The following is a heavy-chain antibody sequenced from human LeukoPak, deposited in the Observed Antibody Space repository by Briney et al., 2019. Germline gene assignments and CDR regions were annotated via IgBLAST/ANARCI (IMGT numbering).Heavy chain of an antibody. Sequence: GGSLRLSCTASGFTFSSYWMSWVRLAPGKGLERVGNIKQDGSEKYYVDSVKGRFSISRDNAKNSLYLQMNSLRAEDTAVYYCARDRGSGDFLDYWGQGTLVTVSS. CDR2: IKQDGSEK. D-gene: IGHD3-10*01. CDR1: GFTFSSYW. V-gene: IGHV3-7*01. CDR3: ARDRGSGDFLDY. J-gene: IGHJ4*02.